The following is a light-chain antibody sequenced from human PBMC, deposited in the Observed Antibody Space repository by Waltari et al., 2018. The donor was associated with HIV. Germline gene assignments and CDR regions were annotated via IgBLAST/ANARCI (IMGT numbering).Light chain of an antibody. J-gene: IGLJ2*01. V-gene: IGLV3-1*01. Sequence: SYELTQPPSVSVSPGQTASIPCSGDDLGETFACCFQQKPGPSPVLIIYQDSKRPSGIPERFSGSNSGSTATLTVSGTQAWDEADYYCQVWDGTTAVFGGGTRLAVL. CDR3: QVWDGTTAV. CDR1: DLGETF. CDR2: QDS.